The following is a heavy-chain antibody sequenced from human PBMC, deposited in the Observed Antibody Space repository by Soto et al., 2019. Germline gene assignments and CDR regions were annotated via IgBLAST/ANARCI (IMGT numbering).Heavy chain of an antibody. D-gene: IGHD2-2*01. CDR2: IYNTAST. Sequence: SETLSRPCTVSGVSIRSYYWSWVRQPPGEALEWIGYIYNTASTNYNPSLKGRVTISIDSSKNQFSLKLTSVTAADTAVYYCAMVPAAPHWVYYFGMDVWGQGTTVTVSS. J-gene: IGHJ6*02. V-gene: IGHV4-59*12. CDR1: GVSIRSYY. CDR3: AMVPAAPHWVYYFGMDV.